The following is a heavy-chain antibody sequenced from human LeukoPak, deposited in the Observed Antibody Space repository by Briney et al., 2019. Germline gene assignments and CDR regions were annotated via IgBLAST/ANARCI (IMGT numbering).Heavy chain of an antibody. V-gene: IGHV3-30*03. Sequence: PGGSLRLSCAASGFTFSSYSMNWVRQAPGKGLEWVAVISYDGSNKYYADSVKGRFTISRDNSKNTLYLQMNSLRAEDTAVYYCARGEYSSSWSSYYFDYWGQGTLVTVSS. D-gene: IGHD6-13*01. CDR3: ARGEYSSSWSSYYFDY. CDR2: ISYDGSNK. J-gene: IGHJ4*02. CDR1: GFTFSSYS.